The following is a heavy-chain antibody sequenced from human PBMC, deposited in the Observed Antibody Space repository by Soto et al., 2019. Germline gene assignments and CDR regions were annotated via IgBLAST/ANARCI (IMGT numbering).Heavy chain of an antibody. J-gene: IGHJ4*02. CDR2: IWYDGSNK. CDR3: ARGLGYTYGIDY. CDR1: GFTFSSYG. V-gene: IGHV3-33*01. Sequence: GGSRRRSWAASGFTFSSYGMHWVRQAPGKGLGWVAVIWYDGSNKYYADSVKGRFTISRDNSKNTLYLQMNSLRAEDTAVYYCARGLGYTYGIDYWGQGTLVTVSS. D-gene: IGHD5-18*01.